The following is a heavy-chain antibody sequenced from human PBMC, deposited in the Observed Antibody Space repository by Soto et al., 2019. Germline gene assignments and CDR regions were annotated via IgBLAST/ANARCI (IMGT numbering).Heavy chain of an antibody. Sequence: PSETLSLTCTVSGGSISNYYWTWIRQPAGKGLEWIGRIYTSGSTNYNPSLKSRLTMSVDTSKNQFSLKLSSVTAADTALYYCARQTTYSSSWFDYWGQGTLVTVSS. CDR3: ARQTTYSSSWFDY. V-gene: IGHV4-4*07. J-gene: IGHJ5*01. D-gene: IGHD6-13*01. CDR1: GGSISNYY. CDR2: IYTSGST.